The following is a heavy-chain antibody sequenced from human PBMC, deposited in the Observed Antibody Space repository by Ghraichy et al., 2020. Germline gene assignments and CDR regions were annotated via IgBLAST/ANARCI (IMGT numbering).Heavy chain of an antibody. V-gene: IGHV3-48*02. D-gene: IGHD2-15*01. CDR3: ARDRFLGYCSGGSCYSIDY. CDR2: ISSSSSTI. CDR1: GFTFSTYS. J-gene: IGHJ4*02. Sequence: LSLTCAASGFTFSTYSMNWVRQAPGKGLEGVSYISSSSSTIYYADSVKGRFTISRDNAKNSLYLQMNSLRDEDTAVYYCARDRFLGYCSGGSCYSIDYWGQGTLVTVSS.